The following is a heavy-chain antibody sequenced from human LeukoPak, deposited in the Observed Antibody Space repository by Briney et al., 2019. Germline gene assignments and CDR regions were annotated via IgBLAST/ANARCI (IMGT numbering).Heavy chain of an antibody. J-gene: IGHJ4*02. Sequence: SETLSLACAVYGGSFSGYYWSWIRQPPGKGLEWIGEINHSGGTNYNPSLKSRVTISVDTSKNQFSLKLSSVTAADTAVYYCARHKRNRYYFDYWGQGTLVTVSS. CDR2: INHSGGT. D-gene: IGHD1-14*01. CDR1: GGSFSGYY. V-gene: IGHV4-34*01. CDR3: ARHKRNRYYFDY.